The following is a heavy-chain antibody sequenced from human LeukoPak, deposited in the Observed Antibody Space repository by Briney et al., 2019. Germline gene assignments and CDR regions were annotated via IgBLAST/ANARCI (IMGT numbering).Heavy chain of an antibody. J-gene: IGHJ6*03. V-gene: IGHV1-8*02. Sequence: GSVKVSCKASGGTFSTYVINWVRQATGQGLEWMGWMNPNSGNTGYAQKFQGRVTMTRNTSISTAYMELSSLRSEDTAVYYCARGQSYDILTGYYRIYYYYYMDVWGKGTTVTISS. D-gene: IGHD3-9*01. CDR3: ARGQSYDILTGYYRIYYYYYMDV. CDR1: GGTFSTYV. CDR2: MNPNSGNT.